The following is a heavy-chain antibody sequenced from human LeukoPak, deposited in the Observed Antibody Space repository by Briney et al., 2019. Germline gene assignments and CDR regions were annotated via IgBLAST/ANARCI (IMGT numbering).Heavy chain of an antibody. D-gene: IGHD2-15*01. V-gene: IGHV1-2*02. Sequence: APVKLSCKASVYTFTGYYMHWVRQAPGQGLEWMGWINPNSGGTNYAQKFQGRVTMTRDTSISTAYMELSRLRSDDTAVYYYARDRDKGDAFDIWGQGTMVTVSS. CDR3: ARDRDKGDAFDI. CDR2: INPNSGGT. CDR1: VYTFTGYY. J-gene: IGHJ3*02.